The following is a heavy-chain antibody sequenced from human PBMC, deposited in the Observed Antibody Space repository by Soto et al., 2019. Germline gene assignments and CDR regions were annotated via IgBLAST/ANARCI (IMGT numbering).Heavy chain of an antibody. CDR1: GGSISSGGYY. D-gene: IGHD3-10*01. CDR2: IYYSGST. Sequence: SETLSLTCTVSGGSISSGGYYWSWIRQHPGKGLEWIGYIYYSGSTYYNPSLKSRVTISVDTSKNQFSLKLSSVTAADTAVYYCARDYGSGFFMWFDPWGQGTLVTVSS. V-gene: IGHV4-31*03. J-gene: IGHJ5*02. CDR3: ARDYGSGFFMWFDP.